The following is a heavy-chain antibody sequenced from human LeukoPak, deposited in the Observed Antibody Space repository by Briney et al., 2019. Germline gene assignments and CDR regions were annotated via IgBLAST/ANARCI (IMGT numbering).Heavy chain of an antibody. J-gene: IGHJ4*02. CDR1: GFTFSIYS. CDR2: ISSSSYI. Sequence: PGGSLRLSCAASGFTFSIYSMYWVRQAPGKGLEWVSSISSSSYIYYADSVKGRFTISRDNAKNSLYLQMDSLRAEDTAVYYCARNGDRPTYYFDYWGQGTLVTVSS. CDR3: ARNGDRPTYYFDY. V-gene: IGHV3-21*01. D-gene: IGHD4-17*01.